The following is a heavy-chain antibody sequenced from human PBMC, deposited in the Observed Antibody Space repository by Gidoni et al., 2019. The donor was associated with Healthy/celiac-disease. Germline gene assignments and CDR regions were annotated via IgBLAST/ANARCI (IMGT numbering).Heavy chain of an antibody. J-gene: IGHJ4*02. D-gene: IGHD3-22*01. Sequence: QVQLQQWGAGLLKPSETLSLTCAVYGGSFSGYYWSWIRQPPGKGLEWIGEINHSGSTNYNPSLKSRVTISVDTSKNQFSLKLSSVTAADTAVYYCARGPRRVVVVIPRLYYFDYWGQGTLVTVSS. CDR2: INHSGST. CDR1: GGSFSGYY. CDR3: ARGPRRVVVVIPRLYYFDY. V-gene: IGHV4-34*01.